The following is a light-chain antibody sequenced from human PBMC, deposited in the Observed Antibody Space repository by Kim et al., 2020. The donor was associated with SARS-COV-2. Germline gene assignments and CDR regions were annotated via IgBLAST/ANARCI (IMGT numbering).Light chain of an antibody. J-gene: IGLJ1*01. CDR1: SSDVGSYNR. CDR3: SSYTSSSTLYV. Sequence: QSGTLSCPGTSSDVGSYNRVSWYQQPPGTAPKLMIYEVSKRPSGVPDRFSGSKSGNTASLTISGLQAEDEADYYCSSYTSSSTLYVFGTGTKVTVL. V-gene: IGLV2-18*02. CDR2: EVS.